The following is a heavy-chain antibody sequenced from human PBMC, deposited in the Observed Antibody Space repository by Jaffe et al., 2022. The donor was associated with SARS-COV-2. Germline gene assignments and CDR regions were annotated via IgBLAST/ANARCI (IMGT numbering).Heavy chain of an antibody. J-gene: IGHJ3*02. Sequence: EVQLVESGGGLVQPGGSLRLSCAASGFTFSSYWMLWVRQAPGKGLVWVSHINRDGSTTNYADSVKGRFTISRDNAKNTQYLEMNSLRAEDTAVYYCARVGSSGTYDIWGQGTMVTVSS. D-gene: IGHD3-10*01. CDR2: INRDGSTT. V-gene: IGHV3-74*01. CDR1: GFTFSSYW. CDR3: ARVGSSGTYDI.